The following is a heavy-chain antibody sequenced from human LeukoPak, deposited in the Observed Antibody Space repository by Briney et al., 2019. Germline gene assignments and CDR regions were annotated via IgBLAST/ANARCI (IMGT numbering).Heavy chain of an antibody. CDR1: GFTFSSYW. CDR3: ARAGRGLRYFDWLTHDY. V-gene: IGHV3-74*01. CDR2: INSDGRGT. J-gene: IGHJ4*02. D-gene: IGHD3-9*01. Sequence: GGSLRLSCAASGFTFSSYWMHWVRQAPGKGLVWVSRINSDGRGTNYADSVKGRFTISRDNAKNTVYLQMNSLRVEDTAVYYCARAGRGLRYFDWLTHDYWGQGTLVTVSS.